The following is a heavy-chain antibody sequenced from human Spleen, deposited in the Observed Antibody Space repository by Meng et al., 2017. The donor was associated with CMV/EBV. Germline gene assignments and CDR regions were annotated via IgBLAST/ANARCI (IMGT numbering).Heavy chain of an antibody. J-gene: IGHJ4*02. D-gene: IGHD3-10*01. CDR2: ISAYNGNT. CDR3: ASSRGYYGSGGQYYFDY. Sequence: ASVKVSCKASGYTFTSYGLTWVRQAPGQGLEWMGWISAYNGNTNYAQKFQGRVTMTTETSTSTGYMELRSLRADDTAVYYCASSRGYYGSGGQYYFDYWGQGTLVTVSS. CDR1: GYTFTSYG. V-gene: IGHV1-18*01.